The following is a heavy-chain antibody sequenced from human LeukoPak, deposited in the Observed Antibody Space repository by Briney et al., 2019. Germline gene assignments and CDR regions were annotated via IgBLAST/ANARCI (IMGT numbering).Heavy chain of an antibody. CDR3: ARTLVGASYFDH. J-gene: IGHJ4*02. V-gene: IGHV4-4*07. D-gene: IGHD1-26*01. CDR1: GGSINSYS. CDR2: FYTSGST. Sequence: SETLSLTCTVSGGSINSYSWSWIRQPAGKGLEWIGRFYTSGSTYYNPSLKSRVTVSVDTSKNQFSLKLSSVTAADTAVYYCARTLVGASYFDHWGQGTLVTVSS.